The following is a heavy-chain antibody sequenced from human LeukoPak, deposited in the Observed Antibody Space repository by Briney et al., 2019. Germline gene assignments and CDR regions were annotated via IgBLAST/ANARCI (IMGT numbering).Heavy chain of an antibody. J-gene: IGHJ4*01. Sequence: PSETLSLTCTVSGGSITSHYWSWVRQPPGKGLEWIAYLFDSVRTKDNPSLKSRLTLSADTSKNQFSLRLNSVTAADTAVYYCATIKRGSIFGYFDFWGHGTLVTVSS. D-gene: IGHD5-18*01. CDR2: LFDSVRT. V-gene: IGHV4-59*11. CDR3: ATIKRGSIFGYFDF. CDR1: GGSITSHY.